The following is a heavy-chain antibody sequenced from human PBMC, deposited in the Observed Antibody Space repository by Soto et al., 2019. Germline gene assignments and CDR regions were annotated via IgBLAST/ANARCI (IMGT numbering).Heavy chain of an antibody. CDR1: GDSVSTNSAT. Sequence: SQTLSLTCAISGDSVSTNSATWDWIRQSPSRGLEWLGRTYYRSKWYNDYAVSVKGRITINPDTSNNQLSLQLNSVTPEDTAVYYCTTEVPDFPSGWPNGYWGQGTLVTVSS. CDR2: TYYRSKWYN. J-gene: IGHJ4*02. D-gene: IGHD6-19*01. CDR3: TTEVPDFPSGWPNGY. V-gene: IGHV6-1*01.